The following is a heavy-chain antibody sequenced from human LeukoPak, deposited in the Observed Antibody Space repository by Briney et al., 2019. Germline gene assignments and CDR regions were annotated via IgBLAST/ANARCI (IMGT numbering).Heavy chain of an antibody. CDR1: GFTVSSDY. CDR2: ISSGGST. J-gene: IGHJ4*02. Sequence: PGGSLRLSCAASGFTVSSDYMGWVRQAPEKGLEWVSLISSGGSTYYADSLKGRFTISRDNAKNSLYLQMNSLRAEDTAVYYCARFSDDYWGQGTLVTVSS. CDR3: ARFSDDY. D-gene: IGHD1-26*01. V-gene: IGHV3-66*01.